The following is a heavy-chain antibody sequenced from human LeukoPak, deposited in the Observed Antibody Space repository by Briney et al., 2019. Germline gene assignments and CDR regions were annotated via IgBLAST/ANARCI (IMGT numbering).Heavy chain of an antibody. CDR3: ARAGGESGHDYIFDY. D-gene: IGHD5-12*01. Sequence: PSETLSLTCAVYGGSFSGYYWSWIRQSPGKGLEWIGEINHSGSTNYNPSLKSRVTISVDTSKNQFSLKLSSVTAADTAVYYCARAGGESGHDYIFDYWGQGTLVTVSS. V-gene: IGHV4-34*01. CDR2: INHSGST. J-gene: IGHJ4*02. CDR1: GGSFSGYY.